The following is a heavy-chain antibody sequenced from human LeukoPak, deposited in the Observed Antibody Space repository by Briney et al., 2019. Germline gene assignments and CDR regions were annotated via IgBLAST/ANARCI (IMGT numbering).Heavy chain of an antibody. Sequence: ASVKVFCKASGYTFTSYDINWVRQATGQGLEWMGWMSPNSGNTGYAQKFQGRVTMTRNTSISTAYMELSSLRSEDTAVYYCARVSGSSSSGDYWGQGTLVTVSS. CDR1: GYTFTSYD. D-gene: IGHD6-6*01. V-gene: IGHV1-8*01. CDR3: ARVSGSSSSGDY. J-gene: IGHJ4*02. CDR2: MSPNSGNT.